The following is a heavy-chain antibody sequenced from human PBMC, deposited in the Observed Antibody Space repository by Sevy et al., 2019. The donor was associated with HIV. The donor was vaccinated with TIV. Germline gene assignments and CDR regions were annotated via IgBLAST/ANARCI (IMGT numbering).Heavy chain of an antibody. CDR1: GFTFSSYA. CDR2: ISGSGGST. V-gene: IGHV3-23*01. CDR3: ANSIQGKQWLVTDY. J-gene: IGHJ4*02. Sequence: GGSLRLSCAASGFTFSSYAMSWVRQAPGKGLEWVSAISGSGGSTYYADSVKGRFTISRDNSKNTLYLQMNSLRAEDMAVYYCANSIQGKQWLVTDYWGQGTLVTVSS. D-gene: IGHD6-19*01.